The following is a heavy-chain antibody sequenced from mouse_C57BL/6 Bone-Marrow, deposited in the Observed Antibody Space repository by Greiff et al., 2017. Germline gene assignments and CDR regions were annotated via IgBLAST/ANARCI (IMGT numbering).Heavy chain of an antibody. Sequence: EVQRVESGAELVRPGASVKLSCTASGFNIKDDYIHWVKQRPEQGLEWIGWIDPEIGDTEYASKFPGKATLTSDTSSNTAYLQLSSLTSEDTAFYCCSSVDGNYFYFWGQGTPLTVAS. CDR3: SSVDGNYFYF. V-gene: IGHV14-4*01. CDR2: IDPEIGDT. CDR1: GFNIKDDY. J-gene: IGHJ2*01. D-gene: IGHD2-3*01.